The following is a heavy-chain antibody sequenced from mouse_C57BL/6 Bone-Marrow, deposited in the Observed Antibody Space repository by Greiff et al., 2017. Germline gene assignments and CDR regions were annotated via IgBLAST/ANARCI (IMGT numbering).Heavy chain of an antibody. J-gene: IGHJ4*01. V-gene: IGHV1-50*01. Sequence: QVQLKQPGAELVKPGASVKLSCKASGYTFTSYWMQWVKQRPGQGLEWIGEIDPSDSYTNYNQKFKGKATLTVDTSSSTAYMQLSSLTSEDAAVYYCAIDGYYVRAMDYWGQGTSVTVSS. CDR2: IDPSDSYT. CDR1: GYTFTSYW. D-gene: IGHD2-3*01. CDR3: AIDGYYVRAMDY.